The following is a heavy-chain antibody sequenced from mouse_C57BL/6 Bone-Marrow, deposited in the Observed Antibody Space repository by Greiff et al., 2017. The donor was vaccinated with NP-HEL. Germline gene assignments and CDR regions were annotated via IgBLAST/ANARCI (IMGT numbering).Heavy chain of an antibody. V-gene: IGHV1-72*01. D-gene: IGHD1-1*01. Sequence: QVQLQQPGAELVKPGASVKLSCKASGYTFTSYLMHWVKQRPGRGLEWIGRIDPNSGGTKYNEKFKSKATMTVDKTTSTAYMQLNSLTSEVSAVYYCARYNDGSSSFDYWGQGTTLTVSS. CDR1: GYTFTSYL. CDR2: IDPNSGGT. J-gene: IGHJ2*01. CDR3: ARYNDGSSSFDY.